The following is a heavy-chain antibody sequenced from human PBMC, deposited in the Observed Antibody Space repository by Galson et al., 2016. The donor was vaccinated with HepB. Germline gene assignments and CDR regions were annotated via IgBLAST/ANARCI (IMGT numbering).Heavy chain of an antibody. CDR1: GFTFSNYG. V-gene: IGHV3-33*01. J-gene: IGHJ4*02. D-gene: IGHD1-26*01. CDR2: IWYDGNNK. Sequence: SLRLSCAASGFTFSNYGMHWVRQAPGKGLEWVAVIWYDGNNKYYADSVKGRFTISRDNSKNTMYLQMNSLRADDTAVYYCARDRGRSYVPSSFDHWGQGTL. CDR3: ARDRGRSYVPSSFDH.